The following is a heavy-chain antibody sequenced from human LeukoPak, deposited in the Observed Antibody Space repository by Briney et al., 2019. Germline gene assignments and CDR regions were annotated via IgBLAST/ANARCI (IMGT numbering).Heavy chain of an antibody. V-gene: IGHV5-51*01. J-gene: IGHJ4*02. CDR3: ARLRVPKYYFDY. Sequence: GASLKISWEGAGYSFTSYRSGWVRQMPGKGLEWMGIIYPGDSDTRYSPSFQGQVTISADKSISTAYLQWSSLKASDTAMYYCARLRVPKYYFDYWGQGTLVTVSS. CDR2: IYPGDSDT. D-gene: IGHD5/OR15-5a*01. CDR1: GYSFTSYR.